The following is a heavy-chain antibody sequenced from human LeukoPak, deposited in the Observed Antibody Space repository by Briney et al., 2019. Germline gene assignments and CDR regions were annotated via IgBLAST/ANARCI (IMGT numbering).Heavy chain of an antibody. CDR1: GGSISSGNYY. CDR3: ARDSRRDSSGYSIDY. V-gene: IGHV4-61*02. CDR2: IYTSGRT. J-gene: IGHJ4*02. Sequence: SQTLSLTCTVSGGSISSGNYYWSWVRQPAGKSLEWIGRIYTSGRTDYNPSLNSRVTISIDMSKNQFSLKLSSVTAADTAVYYCARDSRRDSSGYSIDYWGQGTLVTVSS. D-gene: IGHD3-22*01.